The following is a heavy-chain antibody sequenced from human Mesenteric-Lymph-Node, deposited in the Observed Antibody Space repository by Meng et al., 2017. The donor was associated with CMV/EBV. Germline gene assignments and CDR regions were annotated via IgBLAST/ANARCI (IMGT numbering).Heavy chain of an antibody. V-gene: IGHV1-18*01. J-gene: IGHJ6*02. D-gene: IGHD3-3*01. CDR3: ARDILRFLEGTYYYGMDV. Sequence: ASVKVSCKASGYTFTSYGISWVRQAPGQGLEWMGWISAYNGNTNYAQKLQGRVTMTTDTSTSTAYMELRSLRSDDTAVYYCARDILRFLEGTYYYGMDVWGQGTTVTVSS. CDR1: GYTFTSYG. CDR2: ISAYNGNT.